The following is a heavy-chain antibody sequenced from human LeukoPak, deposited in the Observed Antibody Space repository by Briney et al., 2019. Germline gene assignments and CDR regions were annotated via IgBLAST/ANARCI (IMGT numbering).Heavy chain of an antibody. CDR1: GGSISSYY. J-gene: IGHJ6*03. CDR2: IYYRWST. Sequence: SDTLSLPCTVSGGSISSYYWSRIRQPPGKGLEWIGYIYYRWSTNYNPSLKSRVTISVDTSKNQFSLKLSSVTAADTAVYYCAREDITMVRGVKSRYMDVWGKGTTVTVSS. D-gene: IGHD3-10*01. CDR3: AREDITMVRGVKSRYMDV. V-gene: IGHV4-59*12.